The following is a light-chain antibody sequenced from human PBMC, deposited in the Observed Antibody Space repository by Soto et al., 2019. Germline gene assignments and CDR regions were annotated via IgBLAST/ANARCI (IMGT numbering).Light chain of an antibody. CDR2: GAS. Sequence: DLQMTQSSSSLSASVGDRVTITCRASQSISTYLNWYQQKPGKAPKLLIYGASNLQSGVPSRFSGSGSGTDFTLTISSLQPEDFATYYCQQSYSLPLETFGQGTKVEIK. CDR1: QSISTY. J-gene: IGKJ1*01. V-gene: IGKV1-39*01. CDR3: QQSYSLPLET.